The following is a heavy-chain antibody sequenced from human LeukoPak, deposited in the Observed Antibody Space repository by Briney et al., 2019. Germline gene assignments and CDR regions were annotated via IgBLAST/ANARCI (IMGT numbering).Heavy chain of an antibody. CDR3: ARDGYCYDSSGERIYYYGMDV. CDR2: ISSSSSTI. D-gene: IGHD3-22*01. Sequence: PGGSLRLSCAASGFTFSSYSMNWVRQAPGKGLEWVSYISSSSSTIYYADSVKGRFTISRDNAKNSLYLQMNSLRAEDTAVYYCARDGYCYDSSGERIYYYGMDVWGQGTTVTVSS. CDR1: GFTFSSYS. V-gene: IGHV3-48*01. J-gene: IGHJ6*02.